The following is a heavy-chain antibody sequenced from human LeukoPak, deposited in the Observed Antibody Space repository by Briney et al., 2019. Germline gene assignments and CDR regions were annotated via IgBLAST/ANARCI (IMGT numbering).Heavy chain of an antibody. D-gene: IGHD3-10*01. J-gene: IGHJ4*02. CDR2: IYPGDSGT. CDR3: ARHGSGTERGGIFDY. V-gene: IGHV5-51*01. CDR1: GYSFTTYW. Sequence: GESLKISCKGSGYSFTTYWIGWVRQMPGKGLEWMGIIYPGDSGTKYSPPFQGQVTISADKSISTAYLQWSSLKASDTAMYYCARHGSGTERGGIFDYWGQGTLVTVSS.